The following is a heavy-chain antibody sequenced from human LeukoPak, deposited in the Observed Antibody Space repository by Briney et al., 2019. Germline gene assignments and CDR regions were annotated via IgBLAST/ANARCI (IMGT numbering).Heavy chain of an antibody. Sequence: GGAVRLSFAASGCSFSISAMTGVGQARCKGPDGVGAWSGSGFTYYADYVKGGFTISKDTSKNTLYLQMNSLSAEDTDFYSCAKDVPFTGWRGFDSWGQGPLVTVSS. CDR3: AKDVPFTGWRGFDS. V-gene: IGHV3-23*01. CDR2: WSGSGFT. D-gene: IGHD6-19*01. J-gene: IGHJ4*02. CDR1: GCSFSISA.